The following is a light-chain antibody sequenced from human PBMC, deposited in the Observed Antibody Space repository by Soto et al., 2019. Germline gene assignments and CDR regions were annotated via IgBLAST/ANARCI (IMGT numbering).Light chain of an antibody. CDR2: RTS. Sequence: QDVVTQEPSMTVSPGETVTLTCASSTEAVTSGYYPNCLQQKPGKPPRALIYRTSNKHSWTPARFSGSLLGGKAALTLSGAQPEDEAQYYCLLFSCVAQPRVFGGWTKLTVL. J-gene: IGLJ3*02. CDR3: LLFSCVAQPRV. V-gene: IGLV7-43*01. CDR1: TEAVTSGYY.